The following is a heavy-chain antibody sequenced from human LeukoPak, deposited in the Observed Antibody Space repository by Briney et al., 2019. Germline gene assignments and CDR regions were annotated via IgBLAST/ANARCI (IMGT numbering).Heavy chain of an antibody. CDR3: ARGAYCGGDCSSSDAFDI. V-gene: IGHV1-18*01. CDR2: ISAYNGDT. D-gene: IGHD2-21*02. Sequence: ASVKVSCKASGFTFTNYGVSWVRQAPGQGLEWMGWISAYNGDTNYAQNLQGRVTMTTDASTSTAFMELRSLRDDDTAVYYCARGAYCGGDCSSSDAFDIWGQGTMVTVSS. CDR1: GFTFTNYG. J-gene: IGHJ3*02.